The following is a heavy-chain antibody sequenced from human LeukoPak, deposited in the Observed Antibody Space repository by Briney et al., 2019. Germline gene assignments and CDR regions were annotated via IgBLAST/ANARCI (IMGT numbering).Heavy chain of an antibody. Sequence: PGGSLRLSCAASGFSFSSYWMHWVRQAPGKGLVWVSRISSDGSSTIYADSVKGRFTNSRDNAKNTLYLQMNSLRAEDTAVYYCARLGSGSTLDCWGQGILVTVSS. V-gene: IGHV3-74*01. CDR2: ISSDGSST. CDR1: GFSFSSYW. D-gene: IGHD3-10*01. J-gene: IGHJ4*02. CDR3: ARLGSGSTLDC.